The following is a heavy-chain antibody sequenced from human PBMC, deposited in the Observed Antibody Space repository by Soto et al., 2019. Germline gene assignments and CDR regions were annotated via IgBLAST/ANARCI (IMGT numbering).Heavy chain of an antibody. Sequence: GGSLRLSCAASGFTFSSYSMNWVRQAPGKGLEWVSSISSSSSYIHYADSVKGRFTVSRDNAKNSLYLQMNSLRAEDTAVYYCAREDEYYDIGAAGTVGYMDVWGKGTTVTVSS. CDR2: ISSSSSYI. D-gene: IGHD6-13*01. V-gene: IGHV3-21*01. J-gene: IGHJ6*03. CDR1: GFTFSSYS. CDR3: AREDEYYDIGAAGTVGYMDV.